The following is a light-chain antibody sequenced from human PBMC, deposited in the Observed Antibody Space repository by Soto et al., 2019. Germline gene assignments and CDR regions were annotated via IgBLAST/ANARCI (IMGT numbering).Light chain of an antibody. J-gene: IGLJ1*01. CDR3: QSYDSGRSGSDV. Sequence: QSVLTQPPSVSGAPGQRVTISCTGSSSNIGAGYDVHWYQRLPGTAPKVLIYGNNNRPSGVPDRFSGSKSGTSASLAITGLQAEDEADYYCQSYDSGRSGSDVFGTGTKLTVL. V-gene: IGLV1-40*01. CDR2: GNN. CDR1: SSNIGAGYD.